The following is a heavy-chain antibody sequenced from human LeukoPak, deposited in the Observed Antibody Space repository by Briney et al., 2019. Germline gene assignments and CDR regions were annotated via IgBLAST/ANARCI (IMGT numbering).Heavy chain of an antibody. D-gene: IGHD6-19*01. J-gene: IGHJ4*02. CDR1: SGFISSHH. V-gene: IGHV4-59*11. CDR2: IHYSGST. Sequence: PSETLSLTCTVSSGFISSHHWSWIRQPPGKGLEWIGYIHYSGSTNHNPSLKSRVTISVDTSKNQFSLKLSSVTAADTAVYYCARYSSGWYADDYWSQGTLVTVSS. CDR3: ARYSSGWYADDY.